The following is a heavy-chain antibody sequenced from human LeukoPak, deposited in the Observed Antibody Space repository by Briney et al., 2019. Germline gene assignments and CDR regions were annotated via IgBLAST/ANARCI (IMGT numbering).Heavy chain of an antibody. CDR2: INPNSGGT. CDR3: ARDLRQQLVRPYYFDY. D-gene: IGHD6-13*01. V-gene: IGHV1-2*02. Sequence: ASVKVSYKASGYTFTGYYMHWVRQAPGQGLEWMGWINPNSGGTNYAQKFQGRVTMTRDTSISTAYMELRSLRSDDTAVYYCARDLRQQLVRPYYFDYWGQGTLVTVSS. CDR1: GYTFTGYY. J-gene: IGHJ4*02.